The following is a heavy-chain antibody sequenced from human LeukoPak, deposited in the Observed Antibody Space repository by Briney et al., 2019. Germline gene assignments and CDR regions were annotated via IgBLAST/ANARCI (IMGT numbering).Heavy chain of an antibody. CDR3: ARGPLQLRPFDI. CDR1: GGTFSSYA. J-gene: IGHJ3*02. V-gene: IGHV3-7*01. CDR2: IKQDGSEK. Sequence: SCKASGGTFSSYAISWVRQAPGKGLEWVANIKQDGSEKYYVDSVKGRFTISRDNAKNSLYLQMNSLRAEDTAVYYCARGPLQLRPFDIWGQGTMVTVSS. D-gene: IGHD5-18*01.